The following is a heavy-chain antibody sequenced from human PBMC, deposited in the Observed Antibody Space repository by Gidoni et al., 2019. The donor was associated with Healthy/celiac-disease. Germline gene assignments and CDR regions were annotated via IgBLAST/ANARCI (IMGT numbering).Heavy chain of an antibody. J-gene: IGHJ5*02. CDR1: GYTFTSYD. CDR3: ARAPKTTVTTKKGWFDP. V-gene: IGHV1-8*01. Sequence: QVQLVQSGTEVKKPGASVKVSCKDSGYTFTSYDINWVRQATGQGLEWMGWRKPNSGNTGDAQKFQGRVTMTRNTSISTAYMELSSLRSEDTAVYYCARAPKTTVTTKKGWFDPWGQGTLVTVSS. D-gene: IGHD4-17*01. CDR2: RKPNSGNT.